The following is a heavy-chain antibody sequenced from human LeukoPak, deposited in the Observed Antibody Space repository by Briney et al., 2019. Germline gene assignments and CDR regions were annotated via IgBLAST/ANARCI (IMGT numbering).Heavy chain of an antibody. Sequence: GASVKVSCKASGYTFTSYYIYWVRQAPGQGLEWVGIINPSRGTTNYAQRFQGRVTMTRDMSTSTVYMELSSLRSEDAAVYYCAKDGGRSSWSDYYYYYYYMDVWGKGTTVTISS. CDR3: AKDGGRSSWSDYYYYYYYMDV. CDR1: GYTFTSYY. D-gene: IGHD6-13*01. V-gene: IGHV1-46*01. J-gene: IGHJ6*03. CDR2: INPSRGTT.